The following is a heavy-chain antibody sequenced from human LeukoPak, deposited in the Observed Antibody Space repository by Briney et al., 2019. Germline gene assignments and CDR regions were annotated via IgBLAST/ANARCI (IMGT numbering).Heavy chain of an antibody. CDR2: ISAYNGNT. D-gene: IGHD3-3*01. Sequence: ASVKVSCKASGYTFTSYGISWVRQAPGQGLEWMGWISAYNGNTNYAQKLQGRVTMTTDTSTSTAYMELRSLRSDDTAVYYCARGDRREGHDFWSGYYRRDPYYYYGMDVWGQGTTVTVSS. CDR3: ARGDRREGHDFWSGYYRRDPYYYYGMDV. CDR1: GYTFTSYG. J-gene: IGHJ6*02. V-gene: IGHV1-18*01.